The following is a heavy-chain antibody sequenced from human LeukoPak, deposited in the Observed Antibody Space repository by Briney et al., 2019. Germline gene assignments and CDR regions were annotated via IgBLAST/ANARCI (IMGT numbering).Heavy chain of an antibody. D-gene: IGHD3-22*01. Sequence: SETLSLTCTVSGGSISSYYWSWIRQPPGKGLEWIRYIYYSGSTNYNPSLKSRLTISVDTSKNQFSLKLTSVTAADTAVYYCASGTYYYDSTGFYYYYYGLDVWRQGTTVTVSS. V-gene: IGHV4-59*08. CDR2: IYYSGST. CDR3: ASGTYYYDSTGFYYYYYGLDV. J-gene: IGHJ6*01. CDR1: GGSISSYY.